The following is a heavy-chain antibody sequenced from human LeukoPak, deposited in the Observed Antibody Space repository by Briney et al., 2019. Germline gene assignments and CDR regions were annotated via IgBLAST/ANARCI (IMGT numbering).Heavy chain of an antibody. CDR3: ARVTPRQTPDY. CDR2: INPSGGST. CDR1: GYTFTSYY. D-gene: IGHD2-15*01. V-gene: IGHV1-46*01. J-gene: IGHJ4*02. Sequence: ASVTVSCKASGYTFTSYYMHWVRQAPGQGLEWMGIINPSGGSTSYAQKFQGRVTMTRDTSTSTVYMELSSLRSEDTAVYYCARVTPRQTPDYWGQGTLVTVSS.